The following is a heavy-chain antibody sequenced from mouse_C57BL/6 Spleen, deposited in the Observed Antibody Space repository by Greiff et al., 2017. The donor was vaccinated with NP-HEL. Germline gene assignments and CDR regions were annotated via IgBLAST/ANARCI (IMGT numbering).Heavy chain of an antibody. Sequence: VQLQQSGAELVRPGSSVKLSCKASGYTFTSYWMDWVKQRPGQGLEWIGNIYPSDSETHYNQKFKDKATLTVDKSSSTAYMQLSSLTSEDSAVYYYARSDSSGYVKGFDYWGQGTTLTVSS. CDR3: ARSDSSGYVKGFDY. CDR2: IYPSDSET. J-gene: IGHJ2*01. CDR1: GYTFTSYW. V-gene: IGHV1-61*01. D-gene: IGHD3-2*02.